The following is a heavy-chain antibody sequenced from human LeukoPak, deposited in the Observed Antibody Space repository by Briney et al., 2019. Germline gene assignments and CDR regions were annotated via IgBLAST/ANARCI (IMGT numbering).Heavy chain of an antibody. D-gene: IGHD6-19*01. J-gene: IGHJ4*02. CDR2: IWYDGSNK. V-gene: IGHV3-33*06. CDR1: GFTFSSYG. Sequence: PAGSLRLSCAASGFTFSSYGMHWVHQAPGKGLQSVAVIWYDGSNKYYADSVKRRFTISRDNSKNTLYLQMNSLRAEDAAVYYCVKGRGQWLVPFDYWGQGTLVTVSS. CDR3: VKGRGQWLVPFDY.